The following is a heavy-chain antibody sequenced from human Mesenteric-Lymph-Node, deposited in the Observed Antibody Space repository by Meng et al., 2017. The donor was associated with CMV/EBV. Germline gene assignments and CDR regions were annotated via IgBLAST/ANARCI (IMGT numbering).Heavy chain of an antibody. D-gene: IGHD2-2*01. CDR3: AKEFRYQLPDAFDI. Sequence: GESLKISCAASGFTFSSYAMNWVRQAPGKGLEWVSVIYSGDSSTYYADSVKGRFSMSRDNAKNTLYLQMNSLRAEDTAIYYCAKEFRYQLPDAFDIWGQGTMVTVSS. V-gene: IGHV3-23*03. J-gene: IGHJ3*02. CDR2: IYSGDSST. CDR1: GFTFSSYA.